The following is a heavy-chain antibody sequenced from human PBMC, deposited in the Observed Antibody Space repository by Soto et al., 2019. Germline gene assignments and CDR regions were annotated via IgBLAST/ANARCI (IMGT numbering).Heavy chain of an antibody. CDR3: ARAVYSATYYDCIGY. CDR1: GFDISTYG. Sequence: GGSLRLSCEASGFDISTYGLHWVRQAPGKGLEWLAFIWYDVSNQHYAASVKGRFTISRDNSRNTLYLQMNNLRADDTAVYFCARAVYSATYYDCIGYWGRGTLVTVSS. D-gene: IGHD1-26*01. CDR2: IWYDVSNQ. V-gene: IGHV3-33*01. J-gene: IGHJ4*02.